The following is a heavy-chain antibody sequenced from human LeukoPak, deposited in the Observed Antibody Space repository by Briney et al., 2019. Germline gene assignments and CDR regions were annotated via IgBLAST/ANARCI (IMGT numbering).Heavy chain of an antibody. CDR1: GFTFSSYS. J-gene: IGHJ4*02. CDR2: IGSSSSYI. CDR3: ARETDYYGSGSYYSPSMDY. Sequence: PGGSLRLSCAASGFTFSSYSLNWVRQAPGKGLEWVSSIGSSSSYIYYADSVKDRFTISRDNAKNSLYLQMNSLRAEVTAVYYRARETDYYGSGSYYSPSMDYWGQGTLVTVSS. D-gene: IGHD3-10*01. V-gene: IGHV3-21*01.